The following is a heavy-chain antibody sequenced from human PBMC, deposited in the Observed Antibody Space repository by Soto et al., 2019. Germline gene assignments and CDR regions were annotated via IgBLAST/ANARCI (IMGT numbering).Heavy chain of an antibody. V-gene: IGHV1-18*01. D-gene: IGHD2-2*01. CDR3: ARVVPGAEAWFGP. CDR1: GYTFSNYG. CDR2: ISLYSDGT. J-gene: IGHJ5*02. Sequence: ASVKVSCKTSGYTFSNYGITWVRQAPGQPLEWLGWISLYSDGTNYAQKFQGRVSMTTDTSTTTAYMELGSLRSDDTAVYYCARVVPGAEAWFGPWGQRTLVTVSS.